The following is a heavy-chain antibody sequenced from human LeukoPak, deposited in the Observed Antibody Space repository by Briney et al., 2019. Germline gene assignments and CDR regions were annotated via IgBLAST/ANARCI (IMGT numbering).Heavy chain of an antibody. CDR2: IHTSGST. J-gene: IGHJ4*02. V-gene: IGHV4-4*07. CDR3: ARAGYSSSWWDY. D-gene: IGHD6-13*01. CDR1: GGSISSYY. Sequence: SETLSLTCTVSGGSISSYYWSWIRQPPGKGLEWIGRIHTSGSTNYNPSLKSRVTMSLDTSKNQFSLKLSSETAADTAVYYCARAGYSSSWWDYWGQGTLVTVSS.